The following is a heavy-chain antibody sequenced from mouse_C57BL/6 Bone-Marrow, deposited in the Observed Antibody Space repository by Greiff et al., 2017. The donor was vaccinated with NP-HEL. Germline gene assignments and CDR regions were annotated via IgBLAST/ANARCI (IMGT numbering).Heavy chain of an antibody. CDR2: ISSGGDYI. D-gene: IGHD2-3*01. V-gene: IGHV5-9-1*02. Sequence: EVMLVESGEGLVKPGGSLKLSCAASGFTFSSYAMSWVRQTPEKRLEWVAYISSGGDYIYYADTVKGRFTISRDNARNTLYLQMSSLKSEDTAMYYCTRDEGWLLRGAYWGQGTLVTVSA. CDR1: GFTFSSYA. CDR3: TRDEGWLLRGAY. J-gene: IGHJ3*01.